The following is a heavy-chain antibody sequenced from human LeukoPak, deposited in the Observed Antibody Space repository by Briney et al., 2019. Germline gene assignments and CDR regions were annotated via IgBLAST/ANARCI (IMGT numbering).Heavy chain of an antibody. CDR3: ARSAGPYDY. V-gene: IGHV4-39*07. CDR1: NGSISSSGYY. J-gene: IGHJ4*02. Sequence: SETLSLTCTVSNGSISSSGYYWAWIRQPPGKGLEWIGSIYYSGSTFYNPSLKSRVTISVDTSKNQFSLKLISVVAADTAVYYCARSAGPYDYWGQGTLVTVSS. CDR2: IYYSGST.